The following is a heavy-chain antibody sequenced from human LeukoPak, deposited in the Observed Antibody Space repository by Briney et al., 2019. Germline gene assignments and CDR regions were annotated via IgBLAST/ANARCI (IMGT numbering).Heavy chain of an antibody. CDR2: IRYDATNQ. J-gene: IGHJ4*02. CDR1: GFTFSSYG. V-gene: IGHV3-30*02. Sequence: GGSLRLSCAASGFTFSSYGMHWVRQAPGKGLEWVAFIRYDATNQDYADSVKGRFTISRDNSKNTLYLQLNSLRAEDTAVYYCANDLNQYRMGATTFAFWGQGTLVTVSS. CDR3: ANDLNQYRMGATTFAF. D-gene: IGHD1-26*01.